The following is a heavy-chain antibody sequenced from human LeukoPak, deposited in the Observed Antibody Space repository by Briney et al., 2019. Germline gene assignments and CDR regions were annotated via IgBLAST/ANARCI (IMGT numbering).Heavy chain of an antibody. J-gene: IGHJ4*02. V-gene: IGHV4-39*07. CDR3: ARTRKSITMIVVVIYDY. Sequence: SETLSLTCSVSGDSVSSNNYYWGWIRQPPGKGLEWIGEINHSGSTNYNPSLKSRVTISVDTSKNQFSLKLSSVTAADTAVYYCARTRKSITMIVVVIYDYWGQGTLVIVSS. D-gene: IGHD3-22*01. CDR2: INHSGST. CDR1: GDSVSSNNYY.